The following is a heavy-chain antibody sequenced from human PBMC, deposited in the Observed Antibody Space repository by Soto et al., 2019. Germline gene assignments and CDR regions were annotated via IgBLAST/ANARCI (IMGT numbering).Heavy chain of an antibody. CDR1: GFTFSSYA. CDR2: ISGSGGST. J-gene: IGHJ4*02. CDR3: ANVYDFWSGYHIGEEAVDY. D-gene: IGHD3-3*01. Sequence: QPGGSLRLSCAASGFTFSSYAMSWVRQAPGKGLEWVSAISGSGGSTYYADSVKGRFTISRDNSKNTLYLQMNSLRAEDTAVYYCANVYDFWSGYHIGEEAVDYWGQGTLVTVSS. V-gene: IGHV3-23*01.